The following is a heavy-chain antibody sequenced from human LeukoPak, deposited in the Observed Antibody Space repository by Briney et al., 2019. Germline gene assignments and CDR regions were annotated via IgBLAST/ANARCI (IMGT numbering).Heavy chain of an antibody. J-gene: IGHJ4*02. CDR2: INHSGST. CDR3: ARASSLYDFWSGYRTPLDY. CDR1: GGSFSGYY. D-gene: IGHD3-3*01. V-gene: IGHV4-34*01. Sequence: SETLSLTCAVYGGSFSGYYWSWIRQPPGKGLEWIGEINHSGSTNYNPSLKSRVTISVDTSKNQFSLKLSSVTAADTAVYYCARASSLYDFWSGYRTPLDYLGQGTLVSVSS.